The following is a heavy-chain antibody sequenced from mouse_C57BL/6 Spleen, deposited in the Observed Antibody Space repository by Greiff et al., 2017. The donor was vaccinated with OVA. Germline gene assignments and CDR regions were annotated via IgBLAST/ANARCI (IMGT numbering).Heavy chain of an antibody. CDR1: GYTFTSYW. CDR3: ARSDDSYYFEY. Sequence: QVQLQQPGAELVKPGASVKLSCKASGYTFTSYWMHWVKQRPGQGLEWIGMIHPNSGSTNYNEKFKGKATLTADKSSSTAYMQLSSLTSEDSAVYFCARSDDSYYFEYWGQGTTLTVSS. CDR2: IHPNSGST. D-gene: IGHD2-4*01. V-gene: IGHV1-64*01. J-gene: IGHJ2*01.